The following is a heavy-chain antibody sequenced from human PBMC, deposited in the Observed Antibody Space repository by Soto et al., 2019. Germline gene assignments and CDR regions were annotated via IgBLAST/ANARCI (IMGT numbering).Heavy chain of an antibody. CDR1: GGSIRSSDYW. J-gene: IGHJ4*02. D-gene: IGHD6-13*01. Sequence: QLQLQESGPGLVKPAETLSLTCSVSGGSIRSSDYWWGWIRQPPGKGLEWIGSIYYTGSTYYNLSLKSRVEISVDTSKNQFSLRLSSVTAADTAVYYCARQIGRGSWSLDHWGQGTLVTVSS. V-gene: IGHV4-39*01. CDR2: IYYTGST. CDR3: ARQIGRGSWSLDH.